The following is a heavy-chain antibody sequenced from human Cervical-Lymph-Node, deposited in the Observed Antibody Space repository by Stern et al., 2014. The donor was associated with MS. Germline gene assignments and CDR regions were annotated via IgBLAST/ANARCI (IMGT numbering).Heavy chain of an antibody. CDR2: INAANGNT. V-gene: IGHV1-3*01. CDR1: GYTSTTYA. CDR3: ARDKPVAVIYYYGMDV. D-gene: IGHD2-15*01. Sequence: QVQLVQSGAEVKKPGASVTVSCEASGYTSTTYAIHWVRQAPGQRLEWMGWINAANGNTKYSQKFQGRVTITRDTSASTAYMELSSLKSEDTAVYYCARDKPVAVIYYYGMDVWGQGPRSPSP. J-gene: IGHJ6*02.